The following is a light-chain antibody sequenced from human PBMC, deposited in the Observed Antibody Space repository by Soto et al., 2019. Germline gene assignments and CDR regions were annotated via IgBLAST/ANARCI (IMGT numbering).Light chain of an antibody. V-gene: IGLV2-14*03. Sequence: QSALTQPASVSGSPGQSITISCTGTSSDVGAYSSVSWYQQHPDKAPKLIIYSVSHRSSGVSDRFSGSKSDNTASLTISGLHTEDEADYYFSSSTSRSTYLFGTGTKLTVL. CDR3: SSSTSRSTYL. CDR1: SSDVGAYSS. CDR2: SVS. J-gene: IGLJ1*01.